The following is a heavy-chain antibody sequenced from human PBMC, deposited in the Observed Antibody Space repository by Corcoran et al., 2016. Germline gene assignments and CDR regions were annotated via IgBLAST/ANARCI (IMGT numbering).Heavy chain of an antibody. CDR2: ISSSSSYI. Sequence: EVQLVESGGGLVKPGGSLRLSCAASGFTFSSYSMNWVRQAPGKGLEWVSSISSSSSYIYYADSVKGRFTISRDNAKNSLYLQMNSLRAEETAVYYCARDWGYCSSTSCRGLDYFDYWGQGTLVTVSS. CDR1: GFTFSSYS. D-gene: IGHD2-2*01. J-gene: IGHJ4*02. V-gene: IGHV3-21*01. CDR3: ARDWGYCSSTSCRGLDYFDY.